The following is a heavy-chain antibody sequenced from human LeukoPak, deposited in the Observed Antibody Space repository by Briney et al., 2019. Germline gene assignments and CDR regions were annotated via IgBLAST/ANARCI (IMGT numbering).Heavy chain of an antibody. Sequence: PGRSLTLSCAASRFTFSRNGMHWVRQAPGKGLEWVAIISYDGSNKYYADSVKGRFTISRGNSKNTLYLQMNSLRAEDTAVYSCTRDPGRGPVTNTGWYFDLWGRGTLVTVSS. CDR2: ISYDGSNK. CDR1: RFTFSRNG. CDR3: TRDPGRGPVTNTGWYFDL. D-gene: IGHD4-17*01. J-gene: IGHJ2*01. V-gene: IGHV3-30*03.